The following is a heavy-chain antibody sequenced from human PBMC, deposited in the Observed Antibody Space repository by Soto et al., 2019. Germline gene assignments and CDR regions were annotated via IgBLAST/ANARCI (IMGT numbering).Heavy chain of an antibody. CDR1: GGTFSSYA. V-gene: IGHV1-69*12. J-gene: IGHJ5*02. CDR2: IIPIVGTA. D-gene: IGHD2-15*01. CDR3: ARGNISPWCFDP. Sequence: QVQLVQSGAEVKKPGSSVKVSCKASGGTFSSYAISWVRQAPGQGLEWMGGIIPIVGTANYAQKFQGRGTITADECTSTNYMELSSVRSEDTAVYCCARGNISPWCFDPWGEGTLVIVSS.